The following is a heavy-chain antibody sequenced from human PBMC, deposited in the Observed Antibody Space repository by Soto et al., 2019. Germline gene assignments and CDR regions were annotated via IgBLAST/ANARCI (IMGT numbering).Heavy chain of an antibody. V-gene: IGHV3-48*03. CDR1: GFNFSNYE. D-gene: IGHD3-10*01. Sequence: PGGSLRLSCAASGFNFSNYEMNWVRQAPGKGLEWVSYISRSGNIIYYADSVKGRFTNSRDNAKNALYLQMNSLGAEDRAVYYCARRINYYGPGRFMDVWGQGTTVTVSS. J-gene: IGHJ6*02. CDR2: ISRSGNII. CDR3: ARRINYYGPGRFMDV.